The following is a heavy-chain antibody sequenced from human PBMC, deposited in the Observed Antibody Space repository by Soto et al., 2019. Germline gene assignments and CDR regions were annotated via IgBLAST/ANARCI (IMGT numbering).Heavy chain of an antibody. J-gene: IGHJ4*02. CDR2: ISSSSSYI. CDR1: GFTFSSYS. V-gene: IGHV3-21*01. Sequence: EVQLVESGGGLVKPGGSLRLSCAASGFTFSSYSMNWVRQAPGKGLEWVSSISSSSSYIYYADSVKGRFTISRDNAKNSLYLQMNSLRAEDTAVYYCARDEITYYYGSGRLDYWGQGPLVTVSS. D-gene: IGHD3-10*01. CDR3: ARDEITYYYGSGRLDY.